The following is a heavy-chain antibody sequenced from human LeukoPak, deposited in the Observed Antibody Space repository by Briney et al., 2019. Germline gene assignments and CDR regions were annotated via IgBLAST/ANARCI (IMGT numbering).Heavy chain of an antibody. CDR1: GGSITNYY. CDR2: IYYSGST. V-gene: IGHV4-59*01. J-gene: IGHJ5*02. Sequence: SETLSLTCTVSGGSITNYYWTWIRQPPGKGLEWIGYIYYSGSTNYNPSLKSRVTISVDTSKNQFSLKLSSVTAADTAVYYCARAEVDCSSTSCANWFDPWGQGTLVTVSS. D-gene: IGHD2-2*01. CDR3: ARAEVDCSSTSCANWFDP.